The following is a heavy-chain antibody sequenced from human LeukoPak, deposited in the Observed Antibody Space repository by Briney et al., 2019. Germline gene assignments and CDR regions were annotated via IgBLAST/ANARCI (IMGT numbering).Heavy chain of an antibody. CDR2: INSDGTST. CDR1: GFPFSRDW. J-gene: IGHJ4*02. Sequence: GWSLRLSCAASGFPFSRDWMHWVRQAPGKGLVWVSRINSDGTSTIYADSVKGRFTISRDNAKNTLYLQMNSLRAEDTAVYYCARMASCVTGYWGQGTLVTVSS. V-gene: IGHV3-74*01. D-gene: IGHD5-24*01. CDR3: ARMASCVTGY.